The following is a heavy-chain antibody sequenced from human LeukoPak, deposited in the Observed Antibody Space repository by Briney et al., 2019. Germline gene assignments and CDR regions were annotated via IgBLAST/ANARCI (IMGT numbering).Heavy chain of an antibody. CDR3: ARLPHSSGHNY. D-gene: IGHD6-19*01. CDR2: IYYSGST. Sequence: SETLSLTCTVSGGSISSYYWSWIRQPPGKGLEWIGYIYYSGSTNYNPSLKSRVTISVDTSKNQFSLKLSSVTAADTAVYYCARLPHSSGHNYWGQGTLVIVSS. CDR1: GGSISSYY. V-gene: IGHV4-59*08. J-gene: IGHJ4*02.